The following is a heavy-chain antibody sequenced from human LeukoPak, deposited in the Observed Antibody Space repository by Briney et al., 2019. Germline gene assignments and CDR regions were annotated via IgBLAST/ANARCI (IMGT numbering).Heavy chain of an antibody. CDR2: IRYDGSNK. J-gene: IGHJ4*02. Sequence: GGSLTLSCAASGFTFSSYGMHWVRQAPGKGLEWVAFIRYDGSNKYYADSVKGRFTISRDNSKNTLYLQMNSLRAEDTAVYYCAKGPRPIVATIKGVDYWGQGTLVTVSS. CDR3: AKGPRPIVATIKGVDY. CDR1: GFTFSSYG. V-gene: IGHV3-30*02. D-gene: IGHD5-12*01.